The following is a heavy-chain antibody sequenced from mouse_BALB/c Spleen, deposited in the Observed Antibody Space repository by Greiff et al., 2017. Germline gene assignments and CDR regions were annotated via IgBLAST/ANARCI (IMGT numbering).Heavy chain of an antibody. J-gene: IGHJ4*01. V-gene: IGHV5-17*02. D-gene: IGHD1-1*01. CDR1: GFTFSSFG. CDR3: ARYGGSRYYAMDY. Sequence: EVKVEESGGGLVQPGGSRKLSCAASGFTFSSFGMHWVRQAPEKGLEWVAYISSGSSTIYYADTVKGRFTISRDNPKNTLFLQMTSLRSEDTAMYYCARYGGSRYYAMDYWGQGTSVTVSS. CDR2: ISSGSSTI.